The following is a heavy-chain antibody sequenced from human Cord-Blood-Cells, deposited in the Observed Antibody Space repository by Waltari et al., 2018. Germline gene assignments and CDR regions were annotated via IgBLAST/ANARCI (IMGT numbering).Heavy chain of an antibody. CDR2: IIPILGIA. Sequence: QVQLVQSGAEVKKPGSSVKVSCKASGGTFSSYAISWVRQAPGQGLEWMGRIIPILGIANYAQKFQGRVTITADKSTSTACMELSSLRSEDTAVYYCARDWSTRLTNSYYYYMDVWGKGTTVTVSS. V-gene: IGHV1-69*09. J-gene: IGHJ6*03. CDR3: ARDWSTRLTNSYYYYMDV. CDR1: GGTFSSYA. D-gene: IGHD1-1*01.